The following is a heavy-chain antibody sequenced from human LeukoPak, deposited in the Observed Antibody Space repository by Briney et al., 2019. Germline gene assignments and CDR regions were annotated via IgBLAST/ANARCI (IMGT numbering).Heavy chain of an antibody. D-gene: IGHD3-22*01. Sequence: GGSLRLSCAASGFTFSSYWMTWVRQAPGKGLECVANIKEDGSEEYYVDSVKGRFSISRDNAKNSLHLQMNSLRAEDTAVYYCARDWLAGNPYHTFDLWGKGTMVTVSS. CDR2: IKEDGSEE. V-gene: IGHV3-7*01. J-gene: IGHJ3*01. CDR1: GFTFSSYW. CDR3: ARDWLAGNPYHTFDL.